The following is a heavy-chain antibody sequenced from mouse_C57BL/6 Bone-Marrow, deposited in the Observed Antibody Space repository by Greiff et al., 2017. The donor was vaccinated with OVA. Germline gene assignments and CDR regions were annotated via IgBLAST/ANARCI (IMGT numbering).Heavy chain of an antibody. CDR1: GYTFTSYW. J-gene: IGHJ4*01. V-gene: IGHV1-55*01. CDR2: IYPGSGST. Sequence: VKLQQPGAELVKPGASVKMSCKASGYTFTSYWITWVKQRPGQGLEWIGDIYPGSGSTNYNEKFKGKATLTVDTSSSTAYMQLSSLTSEDSAVYYCARYRFRAMDYWGQGTSVTVSS. CDR3: ARYRFRAMDY.